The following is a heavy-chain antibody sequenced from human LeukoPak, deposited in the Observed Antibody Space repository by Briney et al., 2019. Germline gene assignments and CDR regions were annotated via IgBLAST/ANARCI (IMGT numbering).Heavy chain of an antibody. CDR3: ARETRTYDSGSYYIDY. V-gene: IGHV4-34*01. CDR2: INHSRST. CDR1: GGSFSGYY. J-gene: IGHJ4*02. D-gene: IGHD3-10*01. Sequence: SETLSLTCAVYGGSFSGYYWSWIRQRPGKGLEWIGEINHSRSTNYSPSLKSRVTISVDTSKNQFSLKLSSVTAADTAVYYCARETRTYDSGSYYIDYWGRGTLVTVSS.